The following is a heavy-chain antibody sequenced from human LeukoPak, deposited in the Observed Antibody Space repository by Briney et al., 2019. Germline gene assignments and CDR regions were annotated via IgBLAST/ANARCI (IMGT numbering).Heavy chain of an antibody. CDR3: ARAGPYSSGWLRSGYYYYYMDV. CDR2: ISAYNGNT. D-gene: IGHD6-19*01. V-gene: IGHV1-18*01. CDR1: GYTFTSYG. J-gene: IGHJ6*03. Sequence: ASVKVSCKASGYTFTSYGISWVRQAPGQGLEWRGWISAYNGNTNYAQKLQGRVTMTTDTSTSTAYMELRSLRSDDTAVYYCARAGPYSSGWLRSGYYYYYMDVWGKGTTVTVSS.